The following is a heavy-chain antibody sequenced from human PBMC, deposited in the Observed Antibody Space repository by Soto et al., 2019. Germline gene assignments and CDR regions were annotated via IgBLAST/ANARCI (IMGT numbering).Heavy chain of an antibody. D-gene: IGHD3-10*01. CDR1: GASISSGGYY. J-gene: IGHJ6*04. CDR3: ARVFGFGGMDV. CDR2: IYYSGGT. V-gene: IGHV4-31*03. Sequence: SDTLSLTCTVSGASISSGGYYWSWIRQHPGKGLEWIGYIYYSGGTYYNPSLKSRVTISVDTSKNQFSLKLSSVTAADTAVYYCARVFGFGGMDVWGKGTTVTVS.